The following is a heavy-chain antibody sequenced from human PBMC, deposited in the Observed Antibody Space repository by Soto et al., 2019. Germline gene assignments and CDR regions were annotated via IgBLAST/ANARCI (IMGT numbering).Heavy chain of an antibody. CDR2: ISGSGGST. V-gene: IGHV3-23*01. CDR1: GFTFSSYA. Sequence: PGWSLRLSCAASGFTFSSYAMSGVRQAPGKGLEWVSAISGSGGSTYYADSVKGRFTISRDNSKNTLYLQMNSLRAEDTAVYYCAKRGRPCSSTSCDTYYYYYYMDVWGKGTTVTVSS. J-gene: IGHJ6*03. D-gene: IGHD2-2*01. CDR3: AKRGRPCSSTSCDTYYYYYYMDV.